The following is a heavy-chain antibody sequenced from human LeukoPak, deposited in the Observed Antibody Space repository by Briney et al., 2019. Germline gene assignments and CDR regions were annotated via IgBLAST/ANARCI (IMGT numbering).Heavy chain of an antibody. V-gene: IGHV1-69*13. CDR2: IIPIFGTA. CDR3: ARVRIAAAAPYYYYYGMDV. J-gene: IGHJ6*02. CDR1: GGTFSSYA. D-gene: IGHD6-13*01. Sequence: ASVKVSCKASGGTFSSYAISWVRQAPGQGLEWMGGIIPIFGTANYAQKFQGRVTITADESTSTAYMELSSLRSEDTAVYYCARVRIAAAAPYYYYYGMDVWGQGTTVTVSS.